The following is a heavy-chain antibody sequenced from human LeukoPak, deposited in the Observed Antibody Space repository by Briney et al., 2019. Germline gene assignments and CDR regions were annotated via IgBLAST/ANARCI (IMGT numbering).Heavy chain of an antibody. Sequence: PSETLSLTCTVSGYSISSGYYWGWIRQPPGKGLEWIANIYHSGNTYYNPSLKSRVTISVDTSKNQFSLKLSSVTAADTAVYYCAGNYYGSGSYYSEDRYWGQGTLVTVSS. CDR3: AGNYYGSGSYYSEDRY. D-gene: IGHD3-10*01. CDR1: GYSISSGYY. V-gene: IGHV4-38-2*02. CDR2: IYHSGNT. J-gene: IGHJ4*02.